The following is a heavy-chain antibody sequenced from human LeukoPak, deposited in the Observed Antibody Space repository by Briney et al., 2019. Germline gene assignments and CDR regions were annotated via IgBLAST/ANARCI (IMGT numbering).Heavy chain of an antibody. D-gene: IGHD3-22*01. Sequence: SETLSLTCTVSGYSISSGYYWGWIRQPPGKGLEWIGSIYHSGSTYYNPSLKSRVTISVDTSKNQFSLKLSSVTAADTAVYYCARDFSSDYYDSSGYYQDNYWGQGTLVTVSS. CDR2: IYHSGST. CDR3: ARDFSSDYYDSSGYYQDNY. J-gene: IGHJ4*02. CDR1: GYSISSGYY. V-gene: IGHV4-38-2*02.